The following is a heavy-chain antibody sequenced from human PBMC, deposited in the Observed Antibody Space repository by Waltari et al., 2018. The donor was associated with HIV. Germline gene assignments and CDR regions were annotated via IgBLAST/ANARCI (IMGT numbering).Heavy chain of an antibody. CDR1: GFAYVPYS. J-gene: IGHJ4*02. Sequence: EGKLLESGGGLVQPGGSRRRSCAASGFAYVPYSIPWARQSPERGLEWVAAVSGSGAKSFYADSVKGRFTISRDNSKNTVFLQMNSLRAADTAIYYCAKAYYENTAYYYDFWGRGTRVTVSS. D-gene: IGHD3-22*01. V-gene: IGHV3-23*01. CDR3: AKAYYENTAYYYDF. CDR2: VSGSGAKS.